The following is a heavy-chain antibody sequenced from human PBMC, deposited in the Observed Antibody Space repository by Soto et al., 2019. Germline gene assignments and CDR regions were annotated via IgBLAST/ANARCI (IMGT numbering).Heavy chain of an antibody. D-gene: IGHD3-22*01. Sequence: SETLSLTCTVSGGSVSSGSYYWSWIRQPPGKGLEWIGYIYYSGSTNYNPSLKSRVTISVDTSKNQFSLKLSSVTAADTAVYYCARVDYYDSSGYLPFDYWGQGTLVTVSS. V-gene: IGHV4-61*01. CDR3: ARVDYYDSSGYLPFDY. CDR2: IYYSGST. J-gene: IGHJ4*02. CDR1: GGSVSSGSYY.